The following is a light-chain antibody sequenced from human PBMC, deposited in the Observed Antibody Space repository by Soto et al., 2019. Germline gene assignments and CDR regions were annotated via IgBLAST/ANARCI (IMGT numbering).Light chain of an antibody. CDR3: QQYGSSLLT. CDR1: QSVSSY. J-gene: IGKJ4*01. V-gene: IGKV3-20*01. CDR2: GAS. Sequence: EIVVTQSPATLSLSPGERATLSCRASQSVSSYLAWYQQKPGQAPRLLIYGASSRATGIPDRFSGSGSGTDFTLTISRLEPEDFAVYYCQQYGSSLLTFGGGTKVDIK.